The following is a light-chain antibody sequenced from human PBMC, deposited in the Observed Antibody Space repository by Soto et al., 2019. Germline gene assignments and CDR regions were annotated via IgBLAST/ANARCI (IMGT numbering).Light chain of an antibody. CDR2: DVS. Sequence: QSVLTQPASVSGSPGQSITISCTGTSSDFGGYNYVSWYQQHPGKAPKVLICDVSNRPAGVSNRFSGSRSGNTASLTISGLQAEDEADYYCCSYTSSNSLIFGTGTKVTV. CDR1: SSDFGGYNY. CDR3: CSYTSSNSLI. V-gene: IGLV2-14*01. J-gene: IGLJ1*01.